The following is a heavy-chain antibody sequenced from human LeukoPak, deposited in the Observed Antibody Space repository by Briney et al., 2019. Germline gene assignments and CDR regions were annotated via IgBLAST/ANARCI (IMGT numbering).Heavy chain of an antibody. CDR2: IFNTGST. D-gene: IGHD5-18*01. J-gene: IGHJ4*02. V-gene: IGHV4-61*02. Sequence: PSETLSLTCAVSGDSIGRGSYYWGWIRQPAGKAPEWIGRIFNTGSTSYNPSLKSRVTISVDTSKNQFSLNLRSVTAADTAIYYCARDICGYNYGCFDSWGQGTLVTVSS. CDR3: ARDICGYNYGCFDS. CDR1: GDSIGRGSYY.